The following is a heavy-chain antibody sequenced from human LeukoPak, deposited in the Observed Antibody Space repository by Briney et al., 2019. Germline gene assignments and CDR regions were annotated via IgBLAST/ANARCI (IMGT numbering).Heavy chain of an antibody. Sequence: GGSLRRSCAASGFTFSSYGMHWVRQAPGKGLEWVAVIWYDGSNKYYADSVKGRFTISRDNSKNTLYLQMNSLRAEDTAVYYCARDLRIAVAGWYGAFDIWGQGTMVTVSS. CDR1: GFTFSSYG. J-gene: IGHJ3*02. D-gene: IGHD6-19*01. CDR2: IWYDGSNK. V-gene: IGHV3-33*01. CDR3: ARDLRIAVAGWYGAFDI.